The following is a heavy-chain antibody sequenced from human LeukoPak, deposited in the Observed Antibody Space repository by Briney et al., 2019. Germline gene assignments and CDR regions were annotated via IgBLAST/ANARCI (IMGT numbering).Heavy chain of an antibody. Sequence: SETLSLTCAVSGYSISSGYYWGWIRQPPGKGLEWIGSIYHSGSTYYNPSLKSRVTISVDTSKNQSSLKLSSVTAADTAVYYCASPQTAAYYYGSGSLFAGAFDIWGQGTMVTVSS. V-gene: IGHV4-38-2*01. CDR3: ASPQTAAYYYGSGSLFAGAFDI. CDR2: IYHSGST. J-gene: IGHJ3*02. D-gene: IGHD3-10*01. CDR1: GYSISSGYY.